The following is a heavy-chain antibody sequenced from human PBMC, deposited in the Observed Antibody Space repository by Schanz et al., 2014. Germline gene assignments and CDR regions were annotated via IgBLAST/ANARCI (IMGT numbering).Heavy chain of an antibody. Sequence: QVQLVQSGAEVKKPGSSVKVSCKASRSTFSSYTISWVRQARGQGLEWVGRFIPILDVGNYAQRFQGRVTMTRDTSTSTVYMELSGLRSEDTAVYYCARGGGTEDVFDIWGQGTILTVSS. CDR3: ARGGGTEDVFDI. D-gene: IGHD1-1*01. J-gene: IGHJ3*02. V-gene: IGHV1-69*02. CDR2: FIPILDVG. CDR1: RSTFSSYT.